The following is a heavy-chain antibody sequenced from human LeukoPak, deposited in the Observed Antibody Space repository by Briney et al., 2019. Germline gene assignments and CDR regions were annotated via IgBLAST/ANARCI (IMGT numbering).Heavy chain of an antibody. CDR1: GGSISSSRYY. D-gene: IGHD3-22*01. CDR2: LYYSGRT. V-gene: IGHV4-39*01. CDR3: ARQNYYDSSVGY. Sequence: ASETLSLTCTVSGGSISSSRYYCGWIRQPPGKGLEWIGSLYYSGRTYYNPSLKSRVTISVDTPKNQFSLKLSSVTAADTAVYYCARQNYYDSSVGYWGQGTLVTVSS. J-gene: IGHJ4*02.